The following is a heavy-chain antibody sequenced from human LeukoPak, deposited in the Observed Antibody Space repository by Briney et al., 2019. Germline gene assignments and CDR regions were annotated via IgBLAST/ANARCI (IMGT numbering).Heavy chain of an antibody. CDR1: GFTVSSNY. CDR3: ARDLGGPDY. V-gene: IGHV3-74*01. D-gene: IGHD3-16*01. J-gene: IGHJ4*02. Sequence: GGSLRLSCAASGFTVSSNYMTWVRQAPGKGLVWVSRINSDGSSTAYADSVKGRFTISRDNAKNTVYLQMNSLRAEDTAVYYCARDLGGPDYWGQGALVTVSS. CDR2: INSDGSST.